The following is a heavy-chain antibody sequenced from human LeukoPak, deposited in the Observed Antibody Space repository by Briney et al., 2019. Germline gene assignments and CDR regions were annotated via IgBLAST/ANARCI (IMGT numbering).Heavy chain of an antibody. Sequence: ASVKVSCKASGYTFTGYYMHWVRQAPGQGLEWMGWISPNSGGTNYAQKFQGRVTMTRDTSISTAYMELSRLRSDDTAVYYCARAMEVTMIVVVISPFDYWGQGTLVTVSS. V-gene: IGHV1-2*02. J-gene: IGHJ4*02. D-gene: IGHD3-22*01. CDR3: ARAMEVTMIVVVISPFDY. CDR2: ISPNSGGT. CDR1: GYTFTGYY.